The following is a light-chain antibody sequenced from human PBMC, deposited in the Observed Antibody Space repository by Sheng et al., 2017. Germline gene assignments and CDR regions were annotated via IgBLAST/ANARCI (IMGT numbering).Light chain of an antibody. CDR1: QSVTTNY. CDR2: GAI. V-gene: IGKV3D-20*02. J-gene: IGKJ4*01. Sequence: EIVLTQSPGTLSLSPGERATLSCGASQSVTTNYLAWYQQKPGQAPRLLIYGAIVRATGIPVRFSGSGSGTDFTLTISRLEPEDFAVYSCQQRRSWPLTFGGGTKVEIK. CDR3: QQRRSWPLT.